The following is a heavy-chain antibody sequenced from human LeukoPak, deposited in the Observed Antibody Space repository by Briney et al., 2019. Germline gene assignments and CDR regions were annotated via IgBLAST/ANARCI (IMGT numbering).Heavy chain of an antibody. D-gene: IGHD3-22*01. Sequence: GGSLRLSCAASGFTFTTYAMSWVRQAPGKGLEWVSVISGSGDSTYYADSVKGRFTISRDNAKNSLYLQMNSLRAEDTAVYYCARDRVGSSGYYYEFDYWGQGTQVTVSS. CDR3: ARDRVGSSGYYYEFDY. V-gene: IGHV3-23*01. CDR2: ISGSGDST. J-gene: IGHJ4*02. CDR1: GFTFTTYA.